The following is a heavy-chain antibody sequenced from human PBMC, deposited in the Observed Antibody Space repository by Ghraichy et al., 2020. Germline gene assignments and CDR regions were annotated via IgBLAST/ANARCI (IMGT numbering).Heavy chain of an antibody. Sequence: SCAVYGETFSGYYWSWIRQPPGKGLEWIGDINQSGGTNFNPSLKSRVTISLDTSKNQFSLRLNSVTAADTAVYYCARELRDESSGYFYFDSWGQGTLVTVFS. CDR1: GETFSGYY. CDR3: ARELRDESSGYFYFDS. V-gene: IGHV4-34*01. D-gene: IGHD3-22*01. J-gene: IGHJ4*02. CDR2: INQSGGT.